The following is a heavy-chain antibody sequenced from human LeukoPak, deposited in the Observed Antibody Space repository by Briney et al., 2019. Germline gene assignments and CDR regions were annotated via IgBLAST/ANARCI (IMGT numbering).Heavy chain of an antibody. CDR2: IYHSGST. V-gene: IGHV4-4*02. Sequence: SETLSLTCAVSGGSISSSNWWSWVRQPPGKGLEWIGEIYHSGSTNYNPSLKSRVTISVDKSKNQFSLKLSSVTAADTAVYYCARGRFGIAAAGTGLGIWGQGTMVTVSS. CDR3: ARGRFGIAAAGTGLGI. D-gene: IGHD6-13*01. CDR1: GGSISSSNW. J-gene: IGHJ3*02.